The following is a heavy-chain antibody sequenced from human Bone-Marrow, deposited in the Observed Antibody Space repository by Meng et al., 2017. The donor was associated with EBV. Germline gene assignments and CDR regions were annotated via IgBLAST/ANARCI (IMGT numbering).Heavy chain of an antibody. CDR2: ISYDGSNK. Sequence: QVQLVESGGGVVQPGRSLRLSCAASGFTFSSYGMHWVRQAPGKGLEWVAVISYDGSNKYYADSVKGRFTISRDNSKNTLYLQMNSLRAEDTAVYYCAKVRGLVATIGSFDYWGQGTLVTVSS. CDR3: AKVRGLVATIGSFDY. V-gene: IGHV3-30*18. J-gene: IGHJ4*02. D-gene: IGHD5-12*01. CDR1: GFTFSSYG.